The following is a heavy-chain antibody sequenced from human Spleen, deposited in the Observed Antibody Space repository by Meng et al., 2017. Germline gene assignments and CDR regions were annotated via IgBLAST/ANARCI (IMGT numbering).Heavy chain of an antibody. CDR1: GGSVTSVSYY. CDR3: ARDQQDARGQQSYWFDY. J-gene: IGHJ5*01. D-gene: IGHD5-24*01. CDR2: IYYSGYT. V-gene: IGHV4-61*01. Sequence: GSLRLSGTVPGGSVTSVSYYWSWIRQPPGKGLEWIGYIYYSGYTKYHLSLKSRLTISMDTSKNQFSLNLISMTAADVAVYYYARDQQDARGQQSYWFDYWGRGTLVTVSS.